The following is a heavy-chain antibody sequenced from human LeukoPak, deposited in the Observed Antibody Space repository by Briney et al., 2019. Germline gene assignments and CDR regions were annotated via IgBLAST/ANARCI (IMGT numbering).Heavy chain of an antibody. D-gene: IGHD3-22*01. CDR2: INSDGSST. CDR1: GFTFSSYW. CDR3: ARFVGDDSSGYFDY. V-gene: IGHV3-74*01. J-gene: IGHJ4*02. Sequence: PGKSLRLSCAASGFTFSSYWMHWVRQAPGKGLVWVSRINSDGSSTSYADSVKGRFTISRDNAKNTLYLQMNSLRAEDTAVYYCARFVGDDSSGYFDYWGQGTLVTVSS.